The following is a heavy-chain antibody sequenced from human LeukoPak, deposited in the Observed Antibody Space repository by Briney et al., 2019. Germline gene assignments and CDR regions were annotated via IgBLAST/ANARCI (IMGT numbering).Heavy chain of an antibody. D-gene: IGHD5-18*01. Sequence: PSETLSLTCTVSGGSISSHYWSWIRQPPGKGLEWIGYIYYSGSTNYNPSLKSRVTISVDTSKNQFSLKLSSVTAADTAVYYCAREYGYSYGPHYYYYMDVWGKGTTVTVSS. CDR2: IYYSGST. V-gene: IGHV4-59*11. J-gene: IGHJ6*03. CDR3: AREYGYSYGPHYYYYMDV. CDR1: GGSISSHY.